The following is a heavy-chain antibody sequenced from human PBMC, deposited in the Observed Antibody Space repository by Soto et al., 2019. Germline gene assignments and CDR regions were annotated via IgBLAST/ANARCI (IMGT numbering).Heavy chain of an antibody. Sequence: GGSLRLSCAASGFTFSDYYMSWIRQAPGKGLEWVSYISSSGSYTNYADSVKGRFTISRDNAKNSLYLQMNSLRAEDTAVYYCAKGYYYDSSGYYYVSYFDYWGQGTLVTVSS. CDR1: GFTFSDYY. V-gene: IGHV3-11*06. CDR2: ISSSGSYT. D-gene: IGHD3-22*01. J-gene: IGHJ4*02. CDR3: AKGYYYDSSGYYYVSYFDY.